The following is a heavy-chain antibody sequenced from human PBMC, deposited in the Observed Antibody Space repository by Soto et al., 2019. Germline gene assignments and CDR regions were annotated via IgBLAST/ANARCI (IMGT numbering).Heavy chain of an antibody. V-gene: IGHV5-51*01. D-gene: IGHD1-1*01. J-gene: IGHJ6*02. Sequence: GESLKISCKGSGYSFTSYWIGWVRQMPGKGLEWMGIIYPGDSDTRYSPSFKGQVTISADKSITTAYLQWSSLKASDTAMYYCARHSDWNKNYYYYGMDVWGQGTTVTVSS. CDR2: IYPGDSDT. CDR1: GYSFTSYW. CDR3: ARHSDWNKNYYYYGMDV.